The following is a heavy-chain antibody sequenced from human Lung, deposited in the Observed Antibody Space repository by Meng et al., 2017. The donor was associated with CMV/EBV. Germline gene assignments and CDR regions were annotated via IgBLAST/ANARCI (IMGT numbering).Heavy chain of an antibody. CDR3: ARDPYATGWAG. CDR1: GGSISIVTW. Sequence: QWERRGPAPALVERSGTCSLAFSVSGGSISIVTWCSWVPQPPGKGLEWIGEIYHSGGTNYNPSLRGRVTISLDKSKNPFSLTLRSVTAADTAVYYCARDPYATGWAGWGQGTLVTSPQ. D-gene: IGHD6-19*01. CDR2: IYHSGGT. J-gene: IGHJ4*02. V-gene: IGHV4-4*02.